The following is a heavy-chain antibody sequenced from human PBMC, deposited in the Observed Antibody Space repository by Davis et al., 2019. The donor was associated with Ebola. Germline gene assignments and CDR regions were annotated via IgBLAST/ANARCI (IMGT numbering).Heavy chain of an antibody. CDR2: LGTSADT. D-gene: IGHD1-26*01. CDR3: VKDTSNIWFDI. CDR1: GFSASLYS. J-gene: IGHJ3*02. V-gene: IGHV3-23*01. Sequence: GSLRLSCAFSGFSASLYSMNWVRQAPGKGLEWVSTLGTSADTYYADSVKGRFTISRDNSKNTLYLQMNGLRVEDTAIYFCVKDTSNIWFDIWGQGTMVTVSS.